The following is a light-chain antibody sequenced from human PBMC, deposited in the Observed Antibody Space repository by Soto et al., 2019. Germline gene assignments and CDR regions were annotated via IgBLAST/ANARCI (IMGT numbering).Light chain of an antibody. J-gene: IGLJ1*01. CDR2: GNS. CDR3: QSYDSSLSGYV. CDR1: SSNIGAGYD. Sequence: QPVLTQPPSVSGAPGQRVTISCTGSSSNIGAGYDVHWYQQLPGTAPKLLIYGNSNRPSGVPDRFSGSKSGTSASLASTGLQAEDEADYYCQSYDSSLSGYVFVTGTKLTVL. V-gene: IGLV1-40*01.